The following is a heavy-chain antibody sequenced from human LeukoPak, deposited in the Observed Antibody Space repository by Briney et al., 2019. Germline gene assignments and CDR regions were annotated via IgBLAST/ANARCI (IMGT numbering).Heavy chain of an antibody. CDR1: GFTLSSYG. CDR2: ISYDGSEN. J-gene: IGHJ4*02. V-gene: IGHV3-30*18. D-gene: IGHD6-13*01. Sequence: PGRSLRLSCAAYGFTLSSYGMHWVRQAPGKGLEWVAVISYDGSENYYADSVKGRFTISRDKSKNTLYLQMNSLRAEDTAVYYCAKDRYSISWYYFDYWGQGTLVTVSS. CDR3: AKDRYSISWYYFDY.